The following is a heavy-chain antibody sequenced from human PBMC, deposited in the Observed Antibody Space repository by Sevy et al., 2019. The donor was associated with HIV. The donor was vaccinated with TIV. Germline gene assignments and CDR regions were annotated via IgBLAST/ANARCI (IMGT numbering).Heavy chain of an antibody. V-gene: IGHV3-30*02. CDR3: AKDLAGPGRRYFDY. J-gene: IGHJ4*02. CDR1: GFTFSNFG. D-gene: IGHD6-13*01. Sequence: GGSLRLSCTASGFTFSNFGMHWVRQVPGKGLEWVTFIRHVGSDKYYAASVKGRYTISRDDSKNRLYLQMDSLRAEDTAIYYCAKDLAGPGRRYFDYWGQGTLVTVSS. CDR2: IRHVGSDK.